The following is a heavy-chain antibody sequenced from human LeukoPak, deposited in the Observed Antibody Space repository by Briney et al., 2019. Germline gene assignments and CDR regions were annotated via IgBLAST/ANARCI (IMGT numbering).Heavy chain of an antibody. D-gene: IGHD2-21*02. Sequence: ASVKVSCKASGYTFTSYGISWVRQAPGQGLEWMGWISAYNGNTNYAQKLQGRVTMATDTSTSTAYMELRSLRSDDTAVYYCARDKNVVGTPMGAVWDYWGQGTLVTVSS. CDR3: ARDKNVVGTPMGAVWDY. CDR1: GYTFTSYG. J-gene: IGHJ4*02. CDR2: ISAYNGNT. V-gene: IGHV1-18*01.